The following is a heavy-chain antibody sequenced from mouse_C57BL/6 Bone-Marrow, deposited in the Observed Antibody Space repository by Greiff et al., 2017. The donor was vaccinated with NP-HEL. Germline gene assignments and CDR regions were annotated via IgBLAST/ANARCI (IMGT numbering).Heavy chain of an antibody. J-gene: IGHJ3*01. D-gene: IGHD3-2*02. Sequence: QVHVKQPGAELVKPGASVKLSCKASGYTFTSYWMQWVKQRPGQGLEWIGEIDPSDSYTNYNQKFKGKATLTVDTSSSTAYMQLSSLTSEDSAVYYCARSAGPAWFAYWGQGTLVTVSA. CDR3: ARSAGPAWFAY. V-gene: IGHV1-50*01. CDR2: IDPSDSYT. CDR1: GYTFTSYW.